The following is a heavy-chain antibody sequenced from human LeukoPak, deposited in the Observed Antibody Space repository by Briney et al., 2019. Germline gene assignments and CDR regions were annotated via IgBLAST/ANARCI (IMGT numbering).Heavy chain of an antibody. Sequence: SQTLSLTCTVSGGSISSYYWSWIRQPPGKGLEWIGYIYYTGSTNYNPSLKSRVTISVDTSKNQFSLKLSSVTAADTAVYYCATDNSYGSGSYYTWGQGTLVTVSS. V-gene: IGHV4-59*01. J-gene: IGHJ4*02. D-gene: IGHD3-10*01. CDR1: GGSISSYY. CDR3: ATDNSYGSGSYYT. CDR2: IYYTGST.